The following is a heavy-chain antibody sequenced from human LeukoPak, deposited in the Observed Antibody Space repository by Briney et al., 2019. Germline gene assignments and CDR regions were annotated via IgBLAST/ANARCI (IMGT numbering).Heavy chain of an antibody. D-gene: IGHD1-26*01. J-gene: IGHJ4*02. CDR2: VYYGGST. Sequence: GGSLRLSCAASGFTVSTNYMNWVRQAPGKGLEWVSVVYYGGSTYYADSVKGRFTISRDNAKNSLYLQMNSLRAEDTAVYYCARDPMYSGSPYWGQGTLVTVSS. CDR1: GFTVSTNY. CDR3: ARDPMYSGSPY. V-gene: IGHV3-53*01.